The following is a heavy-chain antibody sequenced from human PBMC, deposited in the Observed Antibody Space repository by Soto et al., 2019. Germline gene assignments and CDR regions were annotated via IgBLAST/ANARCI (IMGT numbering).Heavy chain of an antibody. J-gene: IGHJ6*03. V-gene: IGHV3-11*01. D-gene: IGHD3-3*01. CDR2: ISSSGSTI. CDR3: ARAPYYDFWSGSPGHMDV. CDR1: GFTFSAYA. Sequence: GGSLRLSCAASGFTFSAYAMSWVRQAPGKGLEWVSYISSSGSTIYYADSVKGRFTISRDNAKNSLYLQMNSLRAEDTAVYYCARAPYYDFWSGSPGHMDVWGKGTTVTVSS.